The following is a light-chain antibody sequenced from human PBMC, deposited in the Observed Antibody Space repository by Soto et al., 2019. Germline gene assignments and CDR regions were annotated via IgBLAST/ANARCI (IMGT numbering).Light chain of an antibody. CDR1: QSVSSY. Sequence: EYVLTQTPAPLSLSQGERATLSCRASQSVSSYLAGYQQKPGQAPRLLIYDASNRATGIPARFSGSGSGTDFTLTISSLEPADFAVYYCQRRSNWPLTFGGGTKV. V-gene: IGKV3-11*01. CDR3: QRRSNWPLT. CDR2: DAS. J-gene: IGKJ4*01.